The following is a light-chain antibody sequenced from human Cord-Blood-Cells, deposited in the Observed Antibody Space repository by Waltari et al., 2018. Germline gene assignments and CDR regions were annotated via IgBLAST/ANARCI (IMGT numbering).Light chain of an antibody. CDR3: SSYTSSSTWV. CDR1: SSDVGGYHY. CDR2: DVN. V-gene: IGLV2-14*01. Sequence: QSALTQPASVSGSPGQSLTISCTGTSSDVGGYHYVSWYQQHPGKAPKLMIHDVNKRPSGVAHRFSGSKSGNTASLTSSGLQAEDEADYYCSSYTSSSTWVFGGGTKLTVL. J-gene: IGLJ3*02.